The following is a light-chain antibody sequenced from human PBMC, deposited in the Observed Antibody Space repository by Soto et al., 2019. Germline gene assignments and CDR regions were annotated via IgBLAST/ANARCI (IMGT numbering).Light chain of an antibody. Sequence: QSVLTQPPSASASLGASVTLTCTLSSGYSNYKVDWYQQRPGKGPRFVMRVGTGGIVGSKGDGIPDRFSVLGSGLNRYLTIKNIQEEDESDYDCGAVPGSGSNFVVVFGGGTKVTVL. CDR3: GAVPGSGSNFVVV. CDR1: SGYSNYK. V-gene: IGLV9-49*01. J-gene: IGLJ2*01. CDR2: VGTGGIVG.